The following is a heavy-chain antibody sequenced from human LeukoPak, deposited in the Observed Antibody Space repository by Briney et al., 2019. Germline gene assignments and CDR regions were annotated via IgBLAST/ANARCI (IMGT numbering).Heavy chain of an antibody. CDR3: ARDDIVATNGLNY. J-gene: IGHJ4*02. CDR2: IIPILGIA. D-gene: IGHD5-12*01. Sequence: SVKVSCKASGGTFSSYAISWVRQAPGQGLEWMGRIIPILGIANYAQKFQGRVTITADKSTSTAYMELSSLRSEDTAVYYCARDDIVATNGLNYWGQGTLVTVSS. CDR1: GGTFSSYA. V-gene: IGHV1-69*04.